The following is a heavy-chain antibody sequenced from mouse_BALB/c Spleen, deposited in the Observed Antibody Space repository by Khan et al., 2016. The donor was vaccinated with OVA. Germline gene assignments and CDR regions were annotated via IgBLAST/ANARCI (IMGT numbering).Heavy chain of an antibody. V-gene: IGHV1-7*01. D-gene: IGHD1-1*01. Sequence: QVQLKQSGAELAKPGASVKMSCKASGYTFTNYWILWIKQRPGKGLEWIGYINPSTGYTEYNQNFKDKATLTADISSSTAYMQLSSLTSEDSAVYYGARRGLRWDFDYWGQGTTVTVSS. J-gene: IGHJ2*01. CDR3: ARRGLRWDFDY. CDR1: GYTFTNYW. CDR2: INPSTGYT.